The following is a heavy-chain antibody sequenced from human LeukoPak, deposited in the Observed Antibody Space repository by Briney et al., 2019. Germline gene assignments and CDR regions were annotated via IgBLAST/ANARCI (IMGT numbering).Heavy chain of an antibody. V-gene: IGHV4-34*01. CDR1: GGSFSGYY. CDR3: ARHSSIGGVATIDY. CDR2: INHSGSI. D-gene: IGHD1-26*01. J-gene: IGHJ4*02. Sequence: PSETLSLTCAVYGGSFSGYYWSWIRQPPGKGLEWIGEINHSGSINYNPSLKSRVTISVDTSKNQCSLKLSSVTAADTAVYYCARHSSIGGVATIDYWGQGTLVTVSS.